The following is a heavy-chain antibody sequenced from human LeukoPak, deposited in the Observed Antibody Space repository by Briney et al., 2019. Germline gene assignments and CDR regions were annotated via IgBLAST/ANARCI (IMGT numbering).Heavy chain of an antibody. J-gene: IGHJ4*02. CDR3: ARAPGIAAAEYYFDY. V-gene: IGHV1-24*01. CDR1: GYTLTELS. Sequence: ASVKVSCKVSGYTLTELSMHWVRQAPGKGLEWMGRFDPEDGETIYAQKFQSRVTMTEDTSTDTAYMELSSLRSEDTAVYYCARAPGIAAAEYYFDYWGQGTLVTVSS. D-gene: IGHD6-13*01. CDR2: FDPEDGET.